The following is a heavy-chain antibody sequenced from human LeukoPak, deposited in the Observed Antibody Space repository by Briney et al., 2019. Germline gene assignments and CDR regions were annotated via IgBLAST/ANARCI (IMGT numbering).Heavy chain of an antibody. CDR3: ARDMGRAWYGPPDY. D-gene: IGHD6-13*01. CDR1: GFTFSNYG. J-gene: IGHJ4*02. Sequence: GGSLRLSCAASGFTFSNYGMHWVRQAPGKRLEWVAVIWNDGSETFHADSVKGRFRIARDNSKNALYLQMNSLRAEDTAVYFCARDMGRAWYGPPDYWGQGTLVTVSS. V-gene: IGHV3-33*01. CDR2: IWNDGSET.